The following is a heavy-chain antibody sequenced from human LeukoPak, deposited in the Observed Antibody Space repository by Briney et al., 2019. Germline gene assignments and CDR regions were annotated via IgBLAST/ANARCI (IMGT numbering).Heavy chain of an antibody. CDR3: TRVGYIDEGIDY. Sequence: GGSLRLSCAASRFTFSNYAMSWVRQAPGRGLEWVSGISGSGDSTYYADSVKGRFTISRDNSKNALYLQMNSLRAEDTAIYYCTRVGYIDEGIDYWGQGTLVTVSS. CDR1: RFTFSNYA. D-gene: IGHD5-24*01. V-gene: IGHV3-23*01. CDR2: ISGSGDST. J-gene: IGHJ4*02.